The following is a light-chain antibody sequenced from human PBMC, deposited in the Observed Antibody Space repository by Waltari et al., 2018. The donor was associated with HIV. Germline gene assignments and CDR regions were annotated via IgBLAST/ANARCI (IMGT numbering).Light chain of an antibody. V-gene: IGLV3-25*03. CDR3: QSADSSGTYV. CDR2: KDS. J-gene: IGLJ1*01. Sequence: SYELTQPPSVSVPPGQTARITCSVDALPKKYVHWYQQRPGQAPVLVMYKDSERPSGIPERFSGSSSGTTVTLTISGVQAEDEAAYYCQSADSSGTYVFGTGTKVTVL. CDR1: ALPKKY.